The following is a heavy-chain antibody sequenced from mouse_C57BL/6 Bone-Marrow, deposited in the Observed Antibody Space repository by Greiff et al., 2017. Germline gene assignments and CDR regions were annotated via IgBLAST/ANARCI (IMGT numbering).Heavy chain of an antibody. CDR1: GYAFSSSW. CDR3: ARRGYYGSSHWYFDV. D-gene: IGHD1-1*01. V-gene: IGHV1-82*01. Sequence: VKLQESGPELVKPGASVKISCKASGYAFSSSWMNWVKQRPGKGLEWIGRIYPGDGDTNYNGKFKGKATLTADKSSSTAYMQLSSLTSEDSAVYFCARRGYYGSSHWYFDVWGTGTTVTVSS. J-gene: IGHJ1*03. CDR2: IYPGDGDT.